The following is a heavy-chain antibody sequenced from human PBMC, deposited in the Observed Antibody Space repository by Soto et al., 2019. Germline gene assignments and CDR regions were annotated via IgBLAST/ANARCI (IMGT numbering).Heavy chain of an antibody. CDR2: ISPYNGNT. CDR1: GYTFTTYG. J-gene: IGHJ4*02. CDR3: TRGWFGEFVHNFDY. V-gene: IGHV1-18*01. Sequence: QVQLVQSGAEVKKPGASVKVSCKTSGYTFTTYGISWVRQAPGQGLEWMGWISPYNGNTKYAQKLQGRVTMTADTSTTTAYMDLRSLAPHDTAVYYCTRGWFGEFVHNFDYWGQGTLVTVSS. D-gene: IGHD3-10*01.